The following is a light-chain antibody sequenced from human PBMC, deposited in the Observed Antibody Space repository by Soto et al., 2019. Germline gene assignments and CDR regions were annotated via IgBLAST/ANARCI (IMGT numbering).Light chain of an antibody. CDR3: SSSAGSNNLV. CDR1: SSDVGDYNY. J-gene: IGLJ1*01. CDR2: DVS. V-gene: IGLV2-8*01. Sequence: QSALTQPPSASGSPRQSVTISCTGTSSDVGDYNYVSWYQQHPGKAPKLMIYDVSERPSGVPDRFSASKSGNTASLTVSGLQAEDEADYYCSSSAGSNNLVFGTGTKVTVL.